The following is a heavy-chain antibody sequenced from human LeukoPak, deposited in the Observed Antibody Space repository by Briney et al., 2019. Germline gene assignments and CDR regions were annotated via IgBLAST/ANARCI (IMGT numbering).Heavy chain of an antibody. CDR3: ARARGYSYGYPDY. CDR2: IYYSGST. J-gene: IGHJ4*02. Sequence: SETLSLTCTVSGGSISSSSYYWGWIRQPPGKGLEWIGSIYYSGSTYYNPSLKSRVTISVDTSKNQFSLNLSSVTAADTAVYYCARARGYSYGYPDYWGQGTLVTVSS. CDR1: GGSISSSSYY. D-gene: IGHD5-18*01. V-gene: IGHV4-39*07.